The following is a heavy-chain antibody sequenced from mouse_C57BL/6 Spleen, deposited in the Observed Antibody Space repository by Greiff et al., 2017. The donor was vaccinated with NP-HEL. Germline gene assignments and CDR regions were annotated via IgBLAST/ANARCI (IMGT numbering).Heavy chain of an antibody. V-gene: IGHV1-69*01. D-gene: IGHD2-1*01. CDR1: GYTFTSYW. CDR3: AKGNPMDY. J-gene: IGHJ4*01. CDR2: IDPSDSYT. Sequence: QVQLKQPGAELVMPGASVKLSCKASGYTFTSYWMHWVKQRPGQGLEWIGEIDPSDSYTNYNQKFKGKSTLTVDKSSSTAYMQLSSLTSEDSAVYYCAKGNPMDYWGQGTSVTVSS.